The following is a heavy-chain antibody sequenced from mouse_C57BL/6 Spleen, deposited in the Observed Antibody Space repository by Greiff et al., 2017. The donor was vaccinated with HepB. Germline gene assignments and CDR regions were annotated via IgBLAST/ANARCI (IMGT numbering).Heavy chain of an antibody. J-gene: IGHJ3*01. CDR2: INPSTGGT. CDR1: GYSFTGYY. V-gene: IGHV1-42*01. D-gene: IGHD2-4*01. CDR3: ARHYDYAWFAY. Sequence: EVKLVESGPELVKPGASVKISCKASGYSFTGYYMNWVKQSPEKSLEWIGEINPSTGGTTYNQKFKAKATLTVDKSSSTAYMQLKSLTSEDSAVYYCARHYDYAWFAYWGQGTLVTVSA.